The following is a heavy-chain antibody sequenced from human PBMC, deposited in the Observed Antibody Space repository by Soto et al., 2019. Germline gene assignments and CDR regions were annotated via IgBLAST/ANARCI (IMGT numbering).Heavy chain of an antibody. CDR1: GGSFSGYY. V-gene: IGHV4-34*01. J-gene: IGHJ4*02. D-gene: IGHD6-19*01. Sequence: SETLSLTCAVDGGSFSGYYWSWIRQPPGKGLEWIGEINHSGSTNYNPSLKSRVTISVDTSKNQFSLKLSSVTAADTAVYYCARGSTIAVAGFDYWGQGTLVTVSS. CDR3: ARGSTIAVAGFDY. CDR2: INHSGST.